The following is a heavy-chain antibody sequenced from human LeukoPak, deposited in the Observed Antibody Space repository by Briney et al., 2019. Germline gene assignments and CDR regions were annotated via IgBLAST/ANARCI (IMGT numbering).Heavy chain of an antibody. Sequence: EASVKVSCKASGYTFTSYDINWVRQATGQGLEWMGWMNPNSGNTGYAQKFQGRVTITRNTSISIAYMELSSLRSEDTAVYYCARGDYGSYDFWSGYYTTIDYWGQGTLVTVSS. D-gene: IGHD3-3*01. V-gene: IGHV1-8*03. CDR1: GYTFTSYD. J-gene: IGHJ4*02. CDR3: ARGDYGSYDFWSGYYTTIDY. CDR2: MNPNSGNT.